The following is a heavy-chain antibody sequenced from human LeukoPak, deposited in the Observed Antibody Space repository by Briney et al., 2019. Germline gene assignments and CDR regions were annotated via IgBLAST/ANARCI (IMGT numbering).Heavy chain of an antibody. CDR1: GGSISSGDYY. CDR3: ARGSIAAAGIGYFDY. J-gene: IGHJ4*02. D-gene: IGHD6-13*01. Sequence: SQTLSLTCTVSGGSISSGDYYWSWIRQPPGKGLEWIGYIYYSGSTYYNPSLKSRVTISVDTSKNQFSLKLSSVTAADTAVYYCARGSIAAAGIGYFDYWGQGTLVTVSS. V-gene: IGHV4-30-4*08. CDR2: IYYSGST.